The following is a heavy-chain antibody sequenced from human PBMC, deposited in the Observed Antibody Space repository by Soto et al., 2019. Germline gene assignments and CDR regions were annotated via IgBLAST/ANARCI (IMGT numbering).Heavy chain of an antibody. J-gene: IGHJ3*02. Sequence: SETLSLTCTVSGGSISSSSYYWGWIRQPPGKGLEWIGSIYYSGSTYYNPSLKSRVTISVDTSKNQFSLKLGSVTAADTAVYYCARHGGSKGDAFDIWGQGTMVTVS. CDR1: GGSISSSSYY. CDR3: ARHGGSKGDAFDI. D-gene: IGHD3-16*01. V-gene: IGHV4-39*01. CDR2: IYYSGST.